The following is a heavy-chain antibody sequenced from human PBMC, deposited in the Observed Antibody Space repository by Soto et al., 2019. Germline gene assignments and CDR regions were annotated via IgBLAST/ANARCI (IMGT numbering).Heavy chain of an antibody. V-gene: IGHV4-39*01. D-gene: IGHD1-20*01. Sequence: QLQLQEAGPGLVAPSQALSLTCTVSGASISVHSYYWTWIRQPPGKGLEWIGSSYYSGTTYFNPSLNSRAAISVDTSKNQFSLRLTSVTAADTAIYYCTRRYHWNDNYFDPWGPGALVTVSS. CDR2: SYYSGTT. CDR1: GASISVHSYY. CDR3: TRRYHWNDNYFDP. J-gene: IGHJ5*02.